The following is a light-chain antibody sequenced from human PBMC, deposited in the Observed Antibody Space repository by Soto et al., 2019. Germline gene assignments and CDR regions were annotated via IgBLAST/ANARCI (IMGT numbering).Light chain of an antibody. Sequence: DIHMTQSPSSLSASVGDSVTITCRASQSVSTYLNWYSQKSGGAPKLLIYAASYVQTGAPSRFSGSGSGTDFTLSINSLEPEDFAVYYCQHRYNWWTFGQGTKVDIK. J-gene: IGKJ1*01. CDR2: AAS. CDR3: QHRYNWWT. V-gene: IGKV1-39*01. CDR1: QSVSTY.